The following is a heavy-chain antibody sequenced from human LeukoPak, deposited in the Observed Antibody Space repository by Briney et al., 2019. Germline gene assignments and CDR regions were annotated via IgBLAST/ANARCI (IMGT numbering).Heavy chain of an antibody. CDR3: AKDEVTSGGGLAS. CDR2: INTDGTVT. V-gene: IGHV3-74*01. Sequence: AGGSLRLSCAASGFTFSKYWMLWVRQAPGKGLESVSRINTDGTVTTYADSVKGRFTVSRDTSRNTLFLHMDSLRAEDTAVYYCAKDEVTSGGGLASWGQGTLVIVSS. D-gene: IGHD2-21*02. J-gene: IGHJ5*01. CDR1: GFTFSKYW.